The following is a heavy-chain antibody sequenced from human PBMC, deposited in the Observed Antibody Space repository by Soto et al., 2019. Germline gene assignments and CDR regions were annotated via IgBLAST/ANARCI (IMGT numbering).Heavy chain of an antibody. J-gene: IGHJ3*02. Sequence: PGGSLRLSCAASGFTFSDYYMTWIRQAPGKGLEWVSYISSGTSDTNYADSVKGRFTISRDNAKNSLYLQMDSLRAEDTAMYYCARDSERWTRFSPLAIWGQGTMVTVSS. CDR2: ISSGTSDT. V-gene: IGHV3-11*05. CDR3: ARDSERWTRFSPLAI. CDR1: GFTFSDYY. D-gene: IGHD3-3*01.